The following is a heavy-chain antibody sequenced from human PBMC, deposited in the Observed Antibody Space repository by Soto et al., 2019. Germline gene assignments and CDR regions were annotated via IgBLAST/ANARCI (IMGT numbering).Heavy chain of an antibody. Sequence: EVQLVESGGGLVQPGGSLRLSCAASGFTFNTYWMTWVRQAPGKGRERVANIKQAGSEKYYVDFLRGRFTISRDNAKNSLYRQMNRLRVEDTAVDSSARVSNRYFDLWGRGTLVTVSS. CDR3: ARVSNRYFDL. V-gene: IGHV3-7*01. CDR1: GFTFNTYW. CDR2: IKQAGSEK. J-gene: IGHJ2*01.